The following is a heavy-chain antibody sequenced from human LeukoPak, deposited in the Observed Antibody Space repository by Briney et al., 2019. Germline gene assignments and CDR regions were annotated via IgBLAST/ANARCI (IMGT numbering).Heavy chain of an antibody. CDR2: ISGSGGST. CDR3: AKVGGSYSAYFDY. Sequence: PGGSLRLSCAASGFTFSSYGMNWVRQAPGKGLEWVSAISGSGGSTYYADSVKGRFTISRDNSKNTLYLQMNSLRAEDTAVYYCAKVGGSYSAYFDYWGQGTLVTVSS. V-gene: IGHV3-23*01. D-gene: IGHD1-26*01. J-gene: IGHJ4*02. CDR1: GFTFSSYG.